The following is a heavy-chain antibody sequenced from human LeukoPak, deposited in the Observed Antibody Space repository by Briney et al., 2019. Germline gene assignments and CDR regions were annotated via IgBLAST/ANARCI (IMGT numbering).Heavy chain of an antibody. Sequence: GGSLRLSCAASGFIFSDYYMGWIRQAPGKGLEWVSYISNSGGTTYYADSVKGRFTISRDDAKNSLYLQMNSLRAEDTAVYYCAKDIVEAGLFFDYWGQGTLVTVSS. CDR3: AKDIVEAGLFFDY. J-gene: IGHJ4*02. V-gene: IGHV3-11*01. D-gene: IGHD3-16*02. CDR1: GFIFSDYY. CDR2: ISNSGGTT.